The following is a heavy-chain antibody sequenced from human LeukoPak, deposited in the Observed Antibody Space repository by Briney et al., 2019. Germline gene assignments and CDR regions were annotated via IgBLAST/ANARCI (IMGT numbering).Heavy chain of an antibody. V-gene: IGHV4-34*01. CDR3: ARGRRTGELLFYY. Sequence: SETLSLTCAVYGGSFSGYYWSWIRQPPGKGLEWIGEINHSGSTNYNPSLKSRVTISVDTSKNQFSLKLSSVTAADTAVHYCARGRRTGELLFYYWGQGTLVTVSS. CDR2: INHSGST. CDR1: GGSFSGYY. D-gene: IGHD1-26*01. J-gene: IGHJ4*02.